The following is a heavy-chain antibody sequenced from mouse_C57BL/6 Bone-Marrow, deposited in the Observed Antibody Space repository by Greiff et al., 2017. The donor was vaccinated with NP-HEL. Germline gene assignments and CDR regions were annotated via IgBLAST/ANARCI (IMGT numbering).Heavy chain of an antibody. CDR1: GYTFTSYW. CDR3: ARSTTVVSYAMDD. V-gene: IGHV1-59*01. D-gene: IGHD1-1*01. Sequence: QVQLQQPGAELVRPGTSVKLSCKASGYTFTSYWMHWVKQRPGQGLEWIGVIDPSDSYTNYNQKFKGKATLTVDTSSSTAYMQLSSLTSEDSAVYYCARSTTVVSYAMDDWGQGTSVTVSS. J-gene: IGHJ4*01. CDR2: IDPSDSYT.